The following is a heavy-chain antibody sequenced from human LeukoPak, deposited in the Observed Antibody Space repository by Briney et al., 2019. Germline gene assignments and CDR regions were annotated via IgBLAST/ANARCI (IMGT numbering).Heavy chain of an antibody. D-gene: IGHD2-21*02. Sequence: GGSLTLSCAACGFTLTNYTMHWLRQAPGKGLEWVAVLSSDGNNEYYADSVKGRFTISRDISKNTLYLQMTSLRAEDTAVYYCARGAYQIVVVTAPTYWGQGTLVTVSS. CDR2: LSSDGNNE. V-gene: IGHV3-30-3*01. CDR1: GFTLTNYT. J-gene: IGHJ4*02. CDR3: ARGAYQIVVVTAPTY.